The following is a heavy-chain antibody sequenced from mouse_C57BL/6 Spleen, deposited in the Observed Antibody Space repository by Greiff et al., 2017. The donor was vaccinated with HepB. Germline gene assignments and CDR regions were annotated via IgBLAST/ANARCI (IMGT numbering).Heavy chain of an antibody. V-gene: IGHV5-9-1*02. CDR2: ISSGGDYI. J-gene: IGHJ2*01. CDR1: GFTFSSYA. Sequence: DVQLVESGEGLVKPGGSLKLSCAASGFTFSSYAMSWVRQTPEKRLEWVAYISSGGDYIYYADTVKGRFTISRDNARNTLYLQMSSLKSEDTAMYYCTRVILRPYYFDYWGQGTTLTVSS. D-gene: IGHD1-2*01. CDR3: TRVILRPYYFDY.